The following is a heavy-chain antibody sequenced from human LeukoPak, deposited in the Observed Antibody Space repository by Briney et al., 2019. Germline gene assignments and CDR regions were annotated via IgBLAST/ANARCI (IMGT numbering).Heavy chain of an antibody. Sequence: GESLKISCKGSGYSFTSYWIGWVRQMPGKGMEWMGIIYPGDFDTRYSPSYQGQVTISADKSISTAYLQWSSLKASDTAMYYCARIMLEWLPGSYWGQGTLVTVSS. CDR3: ARIMLEWLPGSY. J-gene: IGHJ4*02. D-gene: IGHD3-3*01. CDR1: GYSFTSYW. CDR2: IYPGDFDT. V-gene: IGHV5-51*01.